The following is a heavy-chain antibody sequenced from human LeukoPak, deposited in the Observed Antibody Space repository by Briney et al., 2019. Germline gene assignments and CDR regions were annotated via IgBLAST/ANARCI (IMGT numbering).Heavy chain of an antibody. D-gene: IGHD6-19*01. CDR3: VKAAVAVDY. CDR2: IYYSGGT. J-gene: IGHJ4*02. CDR1: GGSISSGGYS. V-gene: IGHV4-30-4*07. Sequence: SETLSLTCAVSGGSISSGGYSWSWIRQPPGKGLEWIGYIYYSGGTYYNPSLKSRVTISLDKSKNQFSLKLTSVTAADTAVYYCVKAAVAVDYWGQGTLVTVSS.